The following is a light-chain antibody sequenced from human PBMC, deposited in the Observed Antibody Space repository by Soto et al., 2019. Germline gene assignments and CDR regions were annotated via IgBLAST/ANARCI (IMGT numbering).Light chain of an antibody. Sequence: EIVLTQSPGTLSLSPGERATLSCRASQSVNNNYLGWYQQKPGQAPRLLIFGSSRRATGVPDRFSGSGSGTDFSLTISSLEPEDFAVYYCQQYGSSPGTFGQGTKVEIK. CDR3: QQYGSSPGT. CDR1: QSVNNNY. CDR2: GSS. J-gene: IGKJ1*01. V-gene: IGKV3-20*01.